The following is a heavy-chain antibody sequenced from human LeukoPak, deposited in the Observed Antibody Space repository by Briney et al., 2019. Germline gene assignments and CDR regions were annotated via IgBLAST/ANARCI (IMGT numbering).Heavy chain of an antibody. V-gene: IGHV3-23*01. CDR2: ISGSGGST. CDR1: GFTFSSYW. CDR3: AKPSGQLLLWFGELVARPYYFDY. D-gene: IGHD3-10*01. J-gene: IGHJ4*02. Sequence: PGGSLRLSCAASGFTFSSYWMHWVRQAPGKGLEWVSAISGSGGSTYYADSVKGRFTISRDNSKNTLYLQMNSLRAEDTAVYYCAKPSGQLLLWFGELVARPYYFDYWGQGTLVTVSS.